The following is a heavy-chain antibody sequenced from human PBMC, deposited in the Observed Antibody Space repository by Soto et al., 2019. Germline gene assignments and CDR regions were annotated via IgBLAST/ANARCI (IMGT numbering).Heavy chain of an antibody. Sequence: ASVKVSCKASGYTFTSYAMHWVRQATGQRLEWMGWMKASNGNTKYAQKFQGRVTMTRNTSISTAYMDLSSLRSEDTAVYYCARGAAFDIWGQGTMVTVSS. CDR3: ARGAAFDI. V-gene: IGHV1-3*01. CDR1: GYTFTSYA. J-gene: IGHJ3*02. CDR2: MKASNGNT.